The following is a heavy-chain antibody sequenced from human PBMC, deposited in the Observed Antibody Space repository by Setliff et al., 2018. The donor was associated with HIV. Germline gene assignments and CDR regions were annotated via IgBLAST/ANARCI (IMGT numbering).Heavy chain of an antibody. CDR3: ARRHRIGSTNGLFDT. V-gene: IGHV5-51*01. Sequence: PGESLKISCKGFGYSFTSYWIGWVRQVPGKGLEWVGIIYPGDFETRYGPSFRGQVTISVQKSLNTAYLQWTVLKASDTAMYHCARRHRIGSTNGLFDTWGQGTLVTVSS. J-gene: IGHJ5*02. CDR2: IYPGDFET. D-gene: IGHD2-2*01. CDR1: GYSFTSYW.